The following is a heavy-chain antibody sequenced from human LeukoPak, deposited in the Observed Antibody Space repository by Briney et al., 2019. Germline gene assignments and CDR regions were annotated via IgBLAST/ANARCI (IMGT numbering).Heavy chain of an antibody. CDR1: GGSIRSNNYY. Sequence: SETLSLTCTVSGGSIRSNNYYWGWIRQPPGKRLEWIGSIYYHGSTYYNPSLKSRVTISVDTSKNQFSLKLSSVTAADTAVYYCARHYGSGSYYYWGQGTLVTVSS. CDR2: IYYHGST. V-gene: IGHV4-39*07. J-gene: IGHJ4*02. CDR3: ARHYGSGSYYY. D-gene: IGHD3-10*01.